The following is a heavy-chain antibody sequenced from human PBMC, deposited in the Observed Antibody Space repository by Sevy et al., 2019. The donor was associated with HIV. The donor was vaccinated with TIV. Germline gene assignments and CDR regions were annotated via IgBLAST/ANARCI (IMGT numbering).Heavy chain of an antibody. V-gene: IGHV3-7*01. D-gene: IGHD3-22*01. CDR1: GFTFDNYW. J-gene: IGHJ4*02. CDR2: IRQDGNEI. CDR3: ARTDYYDSSGYTN. Sequence: GGSLRLSCVASGFTFDNYWMQWVRQAPGKGLEWVANIRQDGNEIYYADSVKGRFTISRDNSKNTLYLQMNSLRAEDTAVYYCARTDYYDSSGYTNWGQGTLVTVSS.